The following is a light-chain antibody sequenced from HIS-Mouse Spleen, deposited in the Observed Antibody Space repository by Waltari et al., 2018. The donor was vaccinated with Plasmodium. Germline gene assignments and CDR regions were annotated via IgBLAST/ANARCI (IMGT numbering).Light chain of an antibody. J-gene: IGKJ3*01. CDR2: AAS. CDR3: QQYNNWSFT. Sequence: DIQMTQSPSSLSASVGDRVTITCRASQSISSYLNWYQQKPGKAPKLLIYAASSLQSGVPSRCSGSGSGTEFTLTISSLQSEDFAVYYCQQYNNWSFTFGPGTKVDIK. CDR1: QSISSY. V-gene: IGKV1-39*01.